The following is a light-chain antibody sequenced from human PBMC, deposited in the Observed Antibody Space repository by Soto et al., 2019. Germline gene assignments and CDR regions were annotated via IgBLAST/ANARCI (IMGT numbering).Light chain of an antibody. Sequence: QSVLTQPASVSGSPGQSIAISCIGTSSDVCAYDYVSWYQQHPDRAPKLMIYEVSNRPSGVSNRFSGSKSVNTATLTISWLQAEDEADYYCSSYTSSSTRVFGTGTKVTVL. CDR1: SSDVCAYDY. V-gene: IGLV2-14*03. J-gene: IGLJ1*01. CDR2: EVS. CDR3: SSYTSSSTRV.